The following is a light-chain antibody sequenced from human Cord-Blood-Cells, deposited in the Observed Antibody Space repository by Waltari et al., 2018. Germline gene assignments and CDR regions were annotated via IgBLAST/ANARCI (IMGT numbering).Light chain of an antibody. CDR3: SSYTSSSTVV. Sequence: QSALTQPASVSGSPGQSITISCTGTSRDVGGYNYVSWYQQHPGKAPKLMIYDVSQRPAGVSNRFSGSKSGNTASLTISGLQAEDEADYYCSSYTSSSTVVFGGGTKLTVL. V-gene: IGLV2-14*01. CDR2: DVS. CDR1: SRDVGGYNY. J-gene: IGLJ2*01.